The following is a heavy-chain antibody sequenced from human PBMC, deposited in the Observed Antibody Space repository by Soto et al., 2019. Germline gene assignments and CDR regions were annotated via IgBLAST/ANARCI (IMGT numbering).Heavy chain of an antibody. CDR2: INAGNGNT. D-gene: IGHD3-3*01. CDR3: ARDSARYDFWSGYSSGPDDAFDI. Sequence: GASLKVSCKASGLAFPIDDIIWVRQTIGQRLEWMGWINAGNGNTKYSQKFQGRVTITRDTSASTAYMELSSLRSEDTAVYYCARDSARYDFWSGYSSGPDDAFDIWGQGTMVTVSS. CDR1: GLAFPIDD. V-gene: IGHV1-3*01. J-gene: IGHJ3*02.